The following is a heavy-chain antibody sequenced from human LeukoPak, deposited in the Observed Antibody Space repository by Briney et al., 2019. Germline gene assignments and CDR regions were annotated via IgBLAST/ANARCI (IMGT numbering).Heavy chain of an antibody. D-gene: IGHD3-22*01. Sequence: GGSLRLSCAASGFTFRSYTMHWVRQPPGKELEWVADISYDGSNKYYADSVKGRFTISRDNSKNTLYLQMNNLRGEDTAVYYCAREEDAYDSSGYSQYFDYWGQGTLVTVSS. CDR2: ISYDGSNK. J-gene: IGHJ4*02. CDR1: GFTFRSYT. CDR3: AREEDAYDSSGYSQYFDY. V-gene: IGHV3-30-3*01.